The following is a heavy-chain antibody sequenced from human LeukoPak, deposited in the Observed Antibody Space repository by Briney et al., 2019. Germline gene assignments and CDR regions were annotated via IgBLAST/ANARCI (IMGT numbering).Heavy chain of an antibody. CDR2: IIPIFGTA. J-gene: IGHJ4*02. V-gene: IGHV1-69*05. CDR1: GGTFSSYA. CDR3: ARVGYYVWGTPRYFDY. D-gene: IGHD3-16*01. Sequence: GASVKVSCKASGGTFSSYAISWVRQAPGQGLEWMGGIIPIFGTANYAQKFQGRVTITTDESTSTAYMELSSLRSEDTAVYYCARVGYYVWGTPRYFDYWAREPWSPSPQ.